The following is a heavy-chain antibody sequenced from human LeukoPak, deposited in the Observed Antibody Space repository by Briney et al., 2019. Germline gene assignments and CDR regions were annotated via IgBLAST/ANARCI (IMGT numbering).Heavy chain of an antibody. D-gene: IGHD4-17*01. CDR1: GGFVSNNNYY. Sequence: PSETLSLTCTVSGGFVSNNNYYWGWVRQPPGRELEWIGSIFYTGSTYFNPSLKNRLTISVDTSKNQFSLKLNSVTAGDTAVYYCARQTTETKRGLFDYWGQGTLLTVSS. CDR2: IFYTGST. V-gene: IGHV4-39*01. J-gene: IGHJ4*02. CDR3: ARQTTETKRGLFDY.